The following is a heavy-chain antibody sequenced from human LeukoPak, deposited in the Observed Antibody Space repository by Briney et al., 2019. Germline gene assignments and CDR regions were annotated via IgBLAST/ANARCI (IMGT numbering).Heavy chain of an antibody. V-gene: IGHV4-34*01. Sequence: SETLSLTCAVYGGSFSGYYWSWIRQPPGKGLEWIGEVNHSGSTNYNPSLKSRVTISVDTSKNQFSLKLSSVTAADTAVYYCARHYWPWGQGTLVTVSS. CDR2: VNHSGST. CDR3: ARHYWP. J-gene: IGHJ5*02. D-gene: IGHD2-15*01. CDR1: GGSFSGYY.